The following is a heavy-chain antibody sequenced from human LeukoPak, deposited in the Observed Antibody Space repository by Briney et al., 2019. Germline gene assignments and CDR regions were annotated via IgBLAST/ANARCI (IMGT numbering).Heavy chain of an antibody. CDR2: ISWNSGSI. J-gene: IGHJ6*02. Sequence: PGGSLRLSCAASGFTFDDYAMHWVRQAPGKGLEWVSGISWNSGSIGYADSVKGRFTISRDNAKNSLYLQMNSLRAEDTALYYCARLDYYYYGMDVWGQGTTVTVSS. CDR3: ARLDYYYYGMDV. V-gene: IGHV3-9*01. CDR1: GFTFDDYA.